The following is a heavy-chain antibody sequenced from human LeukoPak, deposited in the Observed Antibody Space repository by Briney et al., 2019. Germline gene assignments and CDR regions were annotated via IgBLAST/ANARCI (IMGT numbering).Heavy chain of an antibody. Sequence: GGSLRLSCAASGFTLSRYAMHWVRQAPGKGLEWVAVISYDGSIKYYAGSVKGRFTISRDNSKNTVYLRMTSLRGEDTAVYYCARIGDQDDWEVPFDYWGQGTLVTVSS. J-gene: IGHJ4*02. V-gene: IGHV3-30*04. CDR3: ARIGDQDDWEVPFDY. CDR1: GFTLSRYA. CDR2: ISYDGSIK. D-gene: IGHD3-9*01.